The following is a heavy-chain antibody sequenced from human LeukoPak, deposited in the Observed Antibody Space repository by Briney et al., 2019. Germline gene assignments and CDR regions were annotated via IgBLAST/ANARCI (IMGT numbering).Heavy chain of an antibody. D-gene: IGHD1-26*01. CDR3: ARGGSYLSAFDI. J-gene: IGHJ3*02. CDR1: GFTFSDYG. V-gene: IGHV3-23*01. Sequence: PGGSLRLSCAAAGFTFSDYGMNWVRQAPGKGLEWVSGISGSGISTYYADSVKGRFTISRDNSKNTLYLQMNSLRAEDTAVYYCARGGSYLSAFDIWGQGTMVTVSS. CDR2: ISGSGIST.